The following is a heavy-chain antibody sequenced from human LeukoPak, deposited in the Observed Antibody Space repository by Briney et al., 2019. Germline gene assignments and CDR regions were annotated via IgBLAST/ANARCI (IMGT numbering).Heavy chain of an antibody. J-gene: IGHJ4*02. Sequence: ASVKVSCKASGYTFTSYYISWVRQAPGQALEWMGWISPYNANTNYAQKLQGRITMTTDTSTSTAYMELRSLRSDDTAVYYCARGPHSGWIDYWGQGTLVTVSS. CDR3: ARGPHSGWIDY. CDR2: ISPYNANT. V-gene: IGHV1-18*01. D-gene: IGHD6-19*01. CDR1: GYTFTSYY.